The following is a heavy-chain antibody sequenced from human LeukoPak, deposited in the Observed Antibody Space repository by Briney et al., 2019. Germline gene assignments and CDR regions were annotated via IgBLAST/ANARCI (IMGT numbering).Heavy chain of an antibody. CDR3: AREASLYCSGNDCYWAFDR. CDR1: GFTFSNYW. Sequence: GGSLRLSCVASGFTFSNYWMSWVRQAPGKGLEWVANIKQDESKRYYVDPVKGRFTISRDNAKNSLYLQINSLRAEDTAVYYCAREASLYCSGNDCYWAFDRWGQGTLVTVSS. CDR2: IKQDESKR. V-gene: IGHV3-7*01. J-gene: IGHJ5*02. D-gene: IGHD2-2*01.